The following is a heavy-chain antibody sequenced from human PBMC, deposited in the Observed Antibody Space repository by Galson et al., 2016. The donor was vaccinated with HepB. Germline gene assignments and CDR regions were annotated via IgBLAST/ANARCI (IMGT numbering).Heavy chain of an antibody. CDR2: IRTKPNTYAT. V-gene: IGHV3-73*01. CDR1: GFIFSDSA. CDR3: IAVISTGYFDL. Sequence: SLRLSCAASGFIFSDSAMHWVRQASGKGLEWVGRIRTKPNTYATVYVASVKGRFIISRDDLKNTTYLQMNSLKTEDTAVYYCIAVISTGYFDLWGRGTLVTVSS. J-gene: IGHJ2*01. D-gene: IGHD2-2*01.